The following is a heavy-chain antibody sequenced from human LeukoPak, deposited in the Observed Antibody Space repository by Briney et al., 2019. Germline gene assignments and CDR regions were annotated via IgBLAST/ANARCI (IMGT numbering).Heavy chain of an antibody. J-gene: IGHJ5*02. CDR1: GFTFSSYA. V-gene: IGHV3-30-3*01. CDR2: ISYDGSNR. Sequence: HPGRSLRLSCAASGFTFSSYAMHWVRQAPGKGLEWVAVISYDGSNRYYADSVKGRFTISRDNSKNTLYLQMNSLRAEDTAVYYCARDLNAGGSPQNWFDPWGQGTLVTVSS. D-gene: IGHD2-15*01. CDR3: ARDLNAGGSPQNWFDP.